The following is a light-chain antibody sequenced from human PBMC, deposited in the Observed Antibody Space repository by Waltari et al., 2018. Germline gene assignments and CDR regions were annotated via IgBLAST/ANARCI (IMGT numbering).Light chain of an antibody. CDR1: SSNIGSNT. CDR2: TNN. Sequence: QSVLTQPPSLSGTPGQRVTISCSGSSSNIGSNTVNWYQRVPGAAPTLLIYTNNQRPSVVPDRFSGSKSGTSASLAISGLQSEDEAEYFCAAWDGNLNGNWVFGGGTKLTVL. CDR3: AAWDGNLNGNWV. V-gene: IGLV1-44*01. J-gene: IGLJ3*02.